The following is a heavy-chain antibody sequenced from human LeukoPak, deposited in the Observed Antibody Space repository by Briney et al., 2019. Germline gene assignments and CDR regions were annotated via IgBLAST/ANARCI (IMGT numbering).Heavy chain of an antibody. CDR2: IYPDSGGT. D-gene: IGHD1-14*01. J-gene: IGHJ6*02. V-gene: IGHV1-2*02. Sequence: ASVKVSCKASGYTFTDYYMHWVRQAPGHGLEWMGWIYPDSGGTNYAQKFQGRVTMTRDTSISTAYMELSRLRSDDTAVYYCARDELRTNGMDVWGQGTTVTVSS. CDR1: GYTFTDYY. CDR3: ARDELRTNGMDV.